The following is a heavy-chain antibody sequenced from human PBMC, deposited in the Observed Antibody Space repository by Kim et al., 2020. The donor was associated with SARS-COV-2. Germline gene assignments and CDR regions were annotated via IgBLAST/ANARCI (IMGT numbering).Heavy chain of an antibody. CDR1: GGSFSGYY. CDR3: AEYTRAYYGSGSYPNFDY. J-gene: IGHJ4*02. CDR2: INHSGST. D-gene: IGHD3-10*01. Sequence: SETLSLTCAVYGGSFSGYYWSWIRQPPGKGLEWIGEINHSGSTNYNPSFKSRVTISVDTSNNHFSLKLSSVTAADPAVYYCAEYTRAYYGSGSYPNFDYWGQGTLVSVSS. V-gene: IGHV4-34*01.